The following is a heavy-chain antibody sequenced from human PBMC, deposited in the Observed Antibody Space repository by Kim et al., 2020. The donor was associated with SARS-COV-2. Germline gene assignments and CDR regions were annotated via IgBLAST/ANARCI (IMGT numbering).Heavy chain of an antibody. CDR2: IYYSGST. CDR1: GGSISSYY. J-gene: IGHJ3*02. D-gene: IGHD1-1*01. Sequence: SETLSLTCTVSGGSISSYYWSWIRQPPGKGLEWIGYIYYSGSTNYNPSLKSRVTISVDTSKNQFSLKLSSVTAADTAVYYCARSKYNWNDEAFDIWGQG. V-gene: IGHV4-59*01. CDR3: ARSKYNWNDEAFDI.